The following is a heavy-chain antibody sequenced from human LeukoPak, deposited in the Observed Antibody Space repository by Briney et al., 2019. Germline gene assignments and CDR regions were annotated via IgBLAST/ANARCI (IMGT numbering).Heavy chain of an antibody. V-gene: IGHV3-30-3*01. Sequence: PGGSLRLCCAASGFTFSSYAMHWVRQATGKGLEWVAVISYDGSNKYYADSVKGRFTISRDNSKNTLYLQMNSLRAEDTAVYYCARDTARFGELPDWFDPWGQGTLVTVSS. CDR3: ARDTARFGELPDWFDP. D-gene: IGHD3-10*01. J-gene: IGHJ5*02. CDR2: ISYDGSNK. CDR1: GFTFSSYA.